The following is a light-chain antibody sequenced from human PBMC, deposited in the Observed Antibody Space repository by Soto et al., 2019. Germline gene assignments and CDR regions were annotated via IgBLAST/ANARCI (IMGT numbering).Light chain of an antibody. CDR3: HQRNQ. V-gene: IGKV3-11*01. CDR2: DST. Sequence: EIVLTQSPGTLSLSPGERATLSCRASQSVSTYLAWYQQKPGQAPRLLIYDSTNRATGIPARFSGSRSGTDFTLTISSVEPEDFAMYYCHQRNQFGQGTPLEI. CDR1: QSVSTY. J-gene: IGKJ5*01.